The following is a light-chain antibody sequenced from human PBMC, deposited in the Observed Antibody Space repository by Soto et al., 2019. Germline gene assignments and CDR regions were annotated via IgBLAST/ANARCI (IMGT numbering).Light chain of an antibody. J-gene: IGKJ1*01. CDR1: QSISTW. CDR2: KAS. CDR3: QQYNSYSGT. Sequence: DIQMTQSPSTLSASVGDRVTITCRASQSISTWLAWYQQKPGKAPKLLIYKASTLESEVPSRFSGSGSGTEFTLTISILQPDDFATYYCQQYNSYSGTFGQGT. V-gene: IGKV1-5*03.